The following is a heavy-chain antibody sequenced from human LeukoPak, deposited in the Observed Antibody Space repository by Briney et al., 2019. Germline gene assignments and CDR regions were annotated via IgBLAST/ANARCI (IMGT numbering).Heavy chain of an antibody. CDR3: ARHNTREGWFDP. V-gene: IGHV4-39*01. CDR2: IYYSGST. Sequence: SETLSFTCTVSGGSISSGGYYWSWIRQHPGKGLEWIGYIYYSGSTYYNPSLKSRVTISVDTSKNQFSLKLSSVTAADTAVYYCARHNTREGWFDPWGQGTLVTVSS. J-gene: IGHJ5*02. CDR1: GGSISSGGYY.